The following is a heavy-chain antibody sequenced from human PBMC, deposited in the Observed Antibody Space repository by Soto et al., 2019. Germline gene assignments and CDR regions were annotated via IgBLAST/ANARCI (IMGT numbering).Heavy chain of an antibody. V-gene: IGHV1-46*01. J-gene: IGHJ4*02. Sequence: QVQLVQSGAEVKRPGASVKVSCKASGYTFTTYYMHWVRQAPGQGLEWLGIINPNGGSTTYAQKFKSRVSMTRATSTSTVYLELSSLRSEDTAVYYCARAGYCSGGTCFHGNCDYWGQGTLVTVSA. CDR3: ARAGYCSGGTCFHGNCDY. CDR1: GYTFTTYY. D-gene: IGHD2-15*01. CDR2: INPNGGST.